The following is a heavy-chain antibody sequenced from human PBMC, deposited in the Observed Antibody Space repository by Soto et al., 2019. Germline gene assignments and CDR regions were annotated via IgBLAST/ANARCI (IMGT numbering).Heavy chain of an antibody. CDR2: ISSSSSTI. D-gene: IGHD6-19*01. CDR1: GFTFSTYS. J-gene: IGHJ4*02. CDR3: ARVAVAGHFDY. Sequence: GSLRLSCAASGFTFSTYSMIWVRQAPGKGLEWVSYISSSSSTIYYADSVKGRFTISRDNAKNSLYLQVNSLRDEDTAVYYCARVAVAGHFDYWGQGTLVTVS. V-gene: IGHV3-48*02.